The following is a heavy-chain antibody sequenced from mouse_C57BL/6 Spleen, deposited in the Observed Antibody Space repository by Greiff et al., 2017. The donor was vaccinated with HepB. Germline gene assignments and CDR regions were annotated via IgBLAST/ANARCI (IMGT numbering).Heavy chain of an antibody. V-gene: IGHV1-69*01. CDR2: IDPSDSYT. Sequence: VQLQQPGAELVMPGASVKLSCKASGYTFTSYWMHWVKQRPGQGLEWIGEIDPSDSYTNYNQKFKGKSTLTVDKSSSTAYMQLSSLTSEDSAVYYCARRKVYYGNYDYAMDYWGQGTSVTVSS. CDR1: GYTFTSYW. J-gene: IGHJ4*01. D-gene: IGHD2-1*01. CDR3: ARRKVYYGNYDYAMDY.